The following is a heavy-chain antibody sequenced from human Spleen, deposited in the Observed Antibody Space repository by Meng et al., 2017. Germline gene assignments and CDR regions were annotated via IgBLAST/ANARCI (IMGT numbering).Heavy chain of an antibody. Sequence: QVQLVQSGAEVKKPGASVKVSCKASGYTFTSYDINWVRQATGQGLEWMGYMRPNSDNTDYAQKFQGRITMTTNTSISTAYMELSSLTSGDTAVYYCAREGLDPWGQGTLVTVYS. CDR1: GYTFTSYD. CDR3: AREGLDP. V-gene: IGHV1-8*01. J-gene: IGHJ5*02. CDR2: MRPNSDNT.